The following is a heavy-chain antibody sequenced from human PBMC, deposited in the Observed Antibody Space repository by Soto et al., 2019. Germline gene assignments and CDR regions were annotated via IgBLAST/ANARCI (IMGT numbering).Heavy chain of an antibody. CDR3: AQSRVAVRQPTVSPLWNYGMDV. CDR1: GFTFSNYA. CDR2: ISGSGDRT. D-gene: IGHD3-10*01. J-gene: IGHJ6*04. V-gene: IGHV3-23*01. Sequence: GGSLRLSCAASGFTFSNYAMSWVRQAPGKGLEWVSAISGSGDRTAYADSVKGRFAFSRDNAKNTLYLQMSSLRVEDTAVYYWAQSRVAVRQPTVSPLWNYGMDVGGKETTAT.